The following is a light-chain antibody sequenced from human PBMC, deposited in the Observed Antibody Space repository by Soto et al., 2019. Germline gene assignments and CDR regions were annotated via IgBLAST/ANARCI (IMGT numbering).Light chain of an antibody. J-gene: IGLJ3*02. CDR3: CSHAGGGTLV. CDR2: EGT. CDR1: SSDVWKYKF. V-gene: IGLV2-23*01. Sequence: QSALTQPASVSGSPGQSISVSCTGTSSDVWKYKFVSWYQQHPGKAPKLLIYEGTKRPSGVSNRFSGSKSGNTASLTISGLQAEDEADYYCCSHAGGGTLVFGGGTKLTVL.